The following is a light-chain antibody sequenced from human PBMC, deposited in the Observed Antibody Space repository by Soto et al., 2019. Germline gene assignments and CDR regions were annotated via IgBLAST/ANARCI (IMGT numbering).Light chain of an antibody. J-gene: IGKJ5*01. CDR2: GAS. CDR3: QQYNNWPFS. Sequence: EIVMTQSPATLSVSPGERATLSCRASQNISSNLAWYQQKPGQAPRLLIYGASTRATGIPARFSGSGSGTEFTLAISSLQSEDFALYFCQQYNNWPFSFGPGTRLEI. CDR1: QNISSN. V-gene: IGKV3-15*01.